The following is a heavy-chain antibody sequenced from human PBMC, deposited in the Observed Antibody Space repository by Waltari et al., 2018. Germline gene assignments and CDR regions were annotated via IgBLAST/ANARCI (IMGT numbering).Heavy chain of an antibody. CDR1: RYSFTGYW. CDR2: IYAGGSDT. D-gene: IGHD6-13*01. V-gene: IGHV5-51*03. Sequence: DVQLVQCEAEVIKSGESLKLPCKGSRYSFTGYWIGWVRHVLGKGLEWVAVIYAGGSDTSYSASLQGRVTISADKSMSTAYLQLSSLKAADTAIYYCASPLRRDRAGADYFDFWGQGTLVTVSS. J-gene: IGHJ4*02. CDR3: ASPLRRDRAGADYFDF.